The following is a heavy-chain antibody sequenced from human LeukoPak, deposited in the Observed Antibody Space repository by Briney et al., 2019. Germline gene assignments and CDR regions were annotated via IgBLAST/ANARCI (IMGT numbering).Heavy chain of an antibody. V-gene: IGHV4-34*01. CDR2: INHSGST. Sequence: SETLSLTCAVYGGSFSGYYWSWIRQPPGKGLEWIGEINHSGSTNYNPSLKSRVTISVDTSKNQFSLKLSSVTAADTAAYYCARSLGSPHYYYGMDVWGQGTTVTVSS. D-gene: IGHD1-26*01. CDR3: ARSLGSPHYYYGMDV. J-gene: IGHJ6*02. CDR1: GGSFSGYY.